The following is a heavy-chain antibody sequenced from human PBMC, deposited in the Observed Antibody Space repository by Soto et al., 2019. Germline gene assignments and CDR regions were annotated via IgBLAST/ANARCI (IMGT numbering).Heavy chain of an antibody. CDR1: GYTFTSYG. Sequence: ASVKVSCKASGYTFTSYGINWVRQAPGQGLEWMGWISAYNGNTNYAQKLQGRVTMTTDTSTSTAYMELRSLRSDDTAVYYCAIPNLRVGPTVFDIWGQGTMVTVSS. V-gene: IGHV1-18*01. J-gene: IGHJ3*02. CDR2: ISAYNGNT. D-gene: IGHD1-26*01. CDR3: AIPNLRVGPTVFDI.